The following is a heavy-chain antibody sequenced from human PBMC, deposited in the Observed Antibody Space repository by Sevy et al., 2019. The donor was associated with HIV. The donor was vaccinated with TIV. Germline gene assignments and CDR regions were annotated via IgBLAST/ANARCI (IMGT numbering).Heavy chain of an antibody. D-gene: IGHD3-22*01. CDR2: ISYDGSNK. Sequence: GGSLRLSCAASGFTSSGYWMNWVRQAPGKGLEWVAVISYDGSNKYYADSVKGRFTISRDNSKNTLYLQMNSLRAEDTAVYYCARDQTDYYDSSGYMGSLFYWGQGTLVTVSS. V-gene: IGHV3-30-3*01. CDR3: ARDQTDYYDSSGYMGSLFY. CDR1: GFTSSGYW. J-gene: IGHJ4*02.